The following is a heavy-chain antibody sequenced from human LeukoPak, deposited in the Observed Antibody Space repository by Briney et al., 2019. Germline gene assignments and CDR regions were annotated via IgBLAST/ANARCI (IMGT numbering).Heavy chain of an antibody. CDR3: ARSSGYYESRGFHFFDY. CDR2: ISAYNGNT. CDR1: GYTFTSYG. V-gene: IGHV1-18*01. J-gene: IGHJ4*02. Sequence: ASVKVFCKASGYTFTSYGISWVRQAPGQGLEWMGWISAYNGNTNYAQKLQGRVTMTTDTSTSTAYMELRSLRSDDTAVYYCARSSGYYESRGFHFFDYWGREPLVTVS. D-gene: IGHD3-22*01.